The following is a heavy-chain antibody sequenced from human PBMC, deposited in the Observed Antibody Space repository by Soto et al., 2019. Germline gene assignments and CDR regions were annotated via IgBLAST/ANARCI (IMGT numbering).Heavy chain of an antibody. Sequence: QVQLMESGGGLVKPGGSLRLSYAASGFSFRGYYISWTRQATGKGPEWISYISGSGSTINYTDSVKGRSTISRDNTKNSLYLQMNRGRADDTGVYYCARWNGGSDYWGQGPLVPVSS. V-gene: IGHV3-11*01. CDR3: ARWNGGSDY. CDR2: ISGSGSTI. D-gene: IGHD1-1*01. J-gene: IGHJ4*02. CDR1: GFSFRGYY.